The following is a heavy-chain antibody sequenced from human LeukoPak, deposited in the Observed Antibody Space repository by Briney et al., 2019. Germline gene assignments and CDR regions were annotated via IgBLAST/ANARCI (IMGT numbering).Heavy chain of an antibody. CDR1: GGSFSGYY. CDR2: INHSGST. Sequence: SETLSLTCAVYGGSFSGYYWSWIRQPPGKGLEWIGEINHSGSTNYNPSLKSRVTISVDTSKNQFSLKLSSVSAADTAVYYCARPQSNHWYFDLWGRGTLVTVSS. V-gene: IGHV4-34*01. J-gene: IGHJ2*01. CDR3: ARPQSNHWYFDL.